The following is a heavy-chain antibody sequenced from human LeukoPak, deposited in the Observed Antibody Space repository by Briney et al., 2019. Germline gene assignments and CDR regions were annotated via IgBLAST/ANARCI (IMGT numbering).Heavy chain of an antibody. D-gene: IGHD1-26*01. J-gene: IGHJ3*01. V-gene: IGHV4-59*01. CDR1: GASTSAYY. CDR3: AHSKRGGGYYINAFAV. CDR2: SYSGGNA. Sequence: SETLSLTCTVSGASTSAYYRSWIRQPPGKGLEWIGYSYSGGNANYNPSLKSRVTISIDTSENQFSLRLTSVTAADTAVYFCAHSKRGGGYYINAFAVWGQGALVTISS.